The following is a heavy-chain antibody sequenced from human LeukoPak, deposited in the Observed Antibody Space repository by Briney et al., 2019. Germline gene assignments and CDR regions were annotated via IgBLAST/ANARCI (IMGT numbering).Heavy chain of an antibody. V-gene: IGHV3-23*01. CDR3: AKDADYYDSSGYSEPYFGY. CDR1: GFTFSSYA. Sequence: PGGSLRLSCAASGFTFSSYAMSWVRQAPGKGLEWVSVISGSGGSTYYADSVKGRFTISRDNSKNTLYLQMNSLRAEDTAVYYCAKDADYYDSSGYSEPYFGYWGQGTLVTVSS. J-gene: IGHJ4*02. CDR2: ISGSGGST. D-gene: IGHD3-22*01.